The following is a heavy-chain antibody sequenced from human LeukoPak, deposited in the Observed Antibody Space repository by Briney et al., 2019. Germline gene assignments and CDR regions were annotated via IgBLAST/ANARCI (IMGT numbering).Heavy chain of an antibody. CDR2: IYYSGST. CDR3: ARDRYCSGGSCYSTYYYYYMDV. Sequence: SETLSLTCTVSGGSISSYYWSWLRQPAGKGLEWIGYIYYSGSTNYNPSLKSRVNISVDTSKNQFSLKLSSVTAADTAVYYCARDRYCSGGSCYSTYYYYYMDVWGKGTTVTVSS. V-gene: IGHV4-59*12. CDR1: GGSISSYY. J-gene: IGHJ6*03. D-gene: IGHD2-15*01.